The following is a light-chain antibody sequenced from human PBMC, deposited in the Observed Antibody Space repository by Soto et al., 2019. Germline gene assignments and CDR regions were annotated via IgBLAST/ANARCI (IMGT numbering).Light chain of an antibody. CDR3: AAWNDSLTVYV. V-gene: IGLV1-44*01. J-gene: IGLJ1*01. CDR1: SSNIGRNT. CDR2: SNN. Sequence: QSVLTQAPSASPTPGQMVTISCSAGSSNIGRNTVNWYHQLPGTAPKLIIYSNNRRPSGVPDRFSGSKSGTSASLAISGLRSEDEAEYKSAAWNDSLTVYVFGTGTKV.